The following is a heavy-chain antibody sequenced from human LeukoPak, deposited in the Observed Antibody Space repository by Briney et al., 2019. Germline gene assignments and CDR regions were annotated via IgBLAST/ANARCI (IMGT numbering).Heavy chain of an antibody. CDR2: INPSGGTT. D-gene: IGHD6-19*01. Sequence: ASVKVSCKASGYTFTSYYLHWVRQAPGQGLEWMGVINPSGGTTTYAQKFQGRVTMTRDTSTSTVHMELSSLRAEDTAVYYCARDITDSSGWGGLTHPWGQGTLVTVSS. J-gene: IGHJ5*02. V-gene: IGHV1-46*01. CDR3: ARDITDSSGWGGLTHP. CDR1: GYTFTSYY.